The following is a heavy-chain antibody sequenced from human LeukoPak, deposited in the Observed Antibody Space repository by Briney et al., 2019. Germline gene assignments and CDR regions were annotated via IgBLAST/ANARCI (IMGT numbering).Heavy chain of an antibody. D-gene: IGHD6-19*01. J-gene: IGHJ4*02. CDR3: ARTYSSGWAVFDY. V-gene: IGHV4-31*03. Sequence: PSQTLSLTCTVSGGSISSGDYYWSWIRQRPGKGLEWIGYIYYSGSTYYNPSLKSRVTISVDTSKNQFSLKVTSVTAADTAVYYCARTYSSGWAVFDYWGQGTLVTVSS. CDR2: IYYSGST. CDR1: GGSISSGDYY.